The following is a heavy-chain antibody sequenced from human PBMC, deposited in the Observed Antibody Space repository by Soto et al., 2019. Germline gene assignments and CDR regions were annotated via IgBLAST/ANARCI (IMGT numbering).Heavy chain of an antibody. CDR1: GGSISGSY. Sequence: PSETLSLTCTVSGGSISGSYGNWIRQPPGKGLEWIGYVYYSGSTHYNPSLKSRVTISVDTSKNQFSPKLNSVTAADTAVYYCAREILGAGHFDTWGQGTLVTVSS. J-gene: IGHJ4*02. CDR2: VYYSGST. D-gene: IGHD1-26*01. CDR3: AREILGAGHFDT. V-gene: IGHV4-59*01.